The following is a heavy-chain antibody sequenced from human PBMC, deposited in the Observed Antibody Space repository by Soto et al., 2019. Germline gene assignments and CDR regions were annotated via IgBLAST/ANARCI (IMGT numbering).Heavy chain of an antibody. CDR3: ARDSRAVRYYFDY. CDR1: GYTFTGYY. J-gene: IGHJ4*02. CDR2: INPNSGGT. Sequence: ASVKVSCKASGYTFTGYYMHWVRQAPGQGREWMGWINPNSGGTNYAQKFQGRVTMTRDTSISTAYMELSRLRSDDTAVYYCARDSRAVRYYFDYWGQGTLVTVSS. V-gene: IGHV1-2*02.